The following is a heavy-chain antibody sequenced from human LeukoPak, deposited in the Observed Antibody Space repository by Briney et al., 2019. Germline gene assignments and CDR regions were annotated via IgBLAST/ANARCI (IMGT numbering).Heavy chain of an antibody. Sequence: GGSLRLSCAASXFTFSSYCMHWVRQAPGKGLEWVAVISYDGSNKYYADSVKGRFTISRDNSKNTLYLQMNSLRAEDTAVYYCAKDRYGGFRFDYWGQGTLVTVSS. CDR2: ISYDGSNK. D-gene: IGHD1-26*01. V-gene: IGHV3-30*18. CDR1: XFTFSSYC. CDR3: AKDRYGGFRFDY. J-gene: IGHJ4*02.